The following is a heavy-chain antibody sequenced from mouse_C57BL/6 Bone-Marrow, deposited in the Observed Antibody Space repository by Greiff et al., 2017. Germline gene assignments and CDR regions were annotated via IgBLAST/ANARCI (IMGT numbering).Heavy chain of an antibody. D-gene: IGHD1-1*01. V-gene: IGHV7-1*01. CDR1: GFTFSDFY. CDR2: SRNKANDYTT. Sequence: EVKLMESGGGLVQSGRSLRLSCATSGFTFSDFYMEWVRQAPGKGLEWIAASRNKANDYTTEYSASVKGRFIVSRDTSKSILYLQMNALRAEDTAIYDCARDAYDEYWYCDVWGTGTTVTVSS. CDR3: ARDAYDEYWYCDV. J-gene: IGHJ1*03.